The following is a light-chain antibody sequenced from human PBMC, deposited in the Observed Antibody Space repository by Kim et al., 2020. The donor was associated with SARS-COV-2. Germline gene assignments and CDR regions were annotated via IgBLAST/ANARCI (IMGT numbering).Light chain of an antibody. CDR1: KLGDKY. CDR3: QAWDSSTAHVV. V-gene: IGLV3-1*01. CDR2: QDS. J-gene: IGLJ2*01. Sequence: PGQTASVTCSGDKLGDKYACWYQQKPGQSPVLVIYQDSKRPSGIPERFSGSNSGNTATLTISGTQAMDEADYYCQAWDSSTAHVVFGGGTQLTVL.